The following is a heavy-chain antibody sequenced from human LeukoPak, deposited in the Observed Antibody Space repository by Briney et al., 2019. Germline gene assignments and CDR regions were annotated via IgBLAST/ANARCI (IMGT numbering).Heavy chain of an antibody. D-gene: IGHD3-22*01. CDR2: MNPNSGNT. Sequence: ASVKVSCKASGYTFTSYDINWVRQATGQGLEWMGWMNPNSGNTGYAQKFQGRVAMTRNTSMSTAYMELSSLESEDTAVYYCARGGMDYDSSEGSTASRNFDYWGQGTLVTVSS. CDR3: ARGGMDYDSSEGSTASRNFDY. CDR1: GYTFTSYD. V-gene: IGHV1-8*01. J-gene: IGHJ4*02.